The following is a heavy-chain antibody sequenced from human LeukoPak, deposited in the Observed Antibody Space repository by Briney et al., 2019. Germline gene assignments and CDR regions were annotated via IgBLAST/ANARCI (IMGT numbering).Heavy chain of an antibody. V-gene: IGHV3-21*01. J-gene: IGHJ5*02. CDR3: ARGADTGYSSDS. Sequence: GGSLRLSCAASGFTFSSYWMSWVRQAPGKGLEWVSFISSSSSYIYYADSVKGRFTISRDNAKNTLYLQMNSLRAEDTAVYYCARGADTGYSSDSWGQGTLVTVSS. CDR2: ISSSSSYI. CDR1: GFTFSSYW. D-gene: IGHD6-19*01.